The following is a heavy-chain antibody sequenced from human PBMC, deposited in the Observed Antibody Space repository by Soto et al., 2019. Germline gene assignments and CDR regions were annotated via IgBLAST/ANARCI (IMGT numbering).Heavy chain of an antibody. CDR2: ISYDGSNK. CDR1: GFTFSSYG. V-gene: IGHV3-30*18. CDR3: AKEELSVVVQAAIPGDY. Sequence: GGSLRLSCAASGFTFSSYGMHWVRQAPGKGLEWVAVISYDGSNKYYADSVKGRFTISRDNSKNTLYLQMNSLRAEDTAVYYCAKEELSVVVQAAIPGDYWGQGTLVTVSS. J-gene: IGHJ4*02. D-gene: IGHD2-2*02.